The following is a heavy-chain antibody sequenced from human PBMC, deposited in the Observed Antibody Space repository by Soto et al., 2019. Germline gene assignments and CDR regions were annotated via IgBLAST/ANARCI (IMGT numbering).Heavy chain of an antibody. D-gene: IGHD6-13*01. CDR3: ARESGIAAAGTMPALNY. CDR1: GGSISSSNW. V-gene: IGHV4-4*02. CDR2: IYHSGST. J-gene: IGHJ4*02. Sequence: QVQLQESGPGLVKPSGTLSLTCAVSGGSISSSNWWSWVRQPPGKGLEWIGEIYHSGSTNYNPSLKSRVPISVDQPKNQFSLKLSSVTAADTAVYYCARESGIAAAGTMPALNYWGQGTLVTVSS.